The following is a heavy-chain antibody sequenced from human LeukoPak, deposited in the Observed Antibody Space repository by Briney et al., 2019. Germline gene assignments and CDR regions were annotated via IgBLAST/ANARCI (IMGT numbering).Heavy chain of an antibody. V-gene: IGHV1-69*13. CDR2: IIPIFGTA. D-gene: IGHD5-18*01. CDR3: ARDQGGYGYGYGNWFDP. J-gene: IGHJ5*02. CDR1: GGTFSSYA. Sequence: SVKVSCKASGGTFSSYAISWVRQAPGQGLEWMGGIIPIFGTANYAQKFQGRVTITADESTSTAYMELSSLRSEDTAVYYCARDQGGYGYGYGNWFDPWGQGTLVTVSS.